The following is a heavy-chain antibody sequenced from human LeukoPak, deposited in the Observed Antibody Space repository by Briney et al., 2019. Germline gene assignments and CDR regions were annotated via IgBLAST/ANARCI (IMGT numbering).Heavy chain of an antibody. D-gene: IGHD3-22*01. J-gene: IGHJ4*02. CDR3: ARGVYYDSSGYYNPLNFDY. V-gene: IGHV3-74*01. CDR1: GFTFTSYW. CDR2: INSDGSTR. Sequence: PGGTLRLSCAASGFTFTSYWMHWVRQAPGKGPVWVSRINSDGSTRGHADSVKGRFTISRDNAKNTLYLQMNSLRAEDTAVYYCARGVYYDSSGYYNPLNFDYWGQGTLVTVSS.